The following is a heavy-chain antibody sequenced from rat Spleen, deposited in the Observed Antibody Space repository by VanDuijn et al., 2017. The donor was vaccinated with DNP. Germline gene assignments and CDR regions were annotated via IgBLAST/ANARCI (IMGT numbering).Heavy chain of an antibody. V-gene: IGHV6-8*01. CDR3: IWDFRNWFPY. CDR2: IKAKSDNYAT. J-gene: IGHJ3*01. Sequence: EVKLVETGGSLVQPDKSLKLTCATSGVDFSHAWMHWVRQSPEKQLEWVAQIKAKSDNYATYYAESVKGRFTISRDDSKSSVHLQMNSLKEEDTAIYYCIWDFRNWFPYWGQGTLVTVSS. CDR1: GVDFSHAW.